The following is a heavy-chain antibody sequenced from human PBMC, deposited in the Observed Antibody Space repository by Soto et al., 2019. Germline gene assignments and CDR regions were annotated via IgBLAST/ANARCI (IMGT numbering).Heavy chain of an antibody. CDR1: GFSFSNSE. Sequence: EVQLVESGGGLVQPGGSLRLSCAASGFSFSNSEMNWIRQAPGTGLEWVSHMTGSGSAIYYADSVKGRFTISRDNAKNSLYLQLNSLRAEDTARYYCARSGGDYRPFDSWGQGTLVTVSS. J-gene: IGHJ4*02. D-gene: IGHD2-21*01. CDR2: MTGSGSAI. V-gene: IGHV3-48*03. CDR3: ARSGGDYRPFDS.